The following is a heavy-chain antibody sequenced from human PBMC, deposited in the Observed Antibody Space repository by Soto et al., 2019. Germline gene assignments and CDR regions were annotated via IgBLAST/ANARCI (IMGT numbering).Heavy chain of an antibody. J-gene: IGHJ6*02. CDR2: IIPIFGTA. V-gene: IGHV1-69*01. CDR3: AGDCSSTSCPDYYYGMDV. D-gene: IGHD2-2*01. Sequence: QVQLVQSGAEVKKPGSSVKVSCTASGRTFSSYAISWVRQAPGQGLEWMGGIIPIFGTANYAQKFQGRVTITADESTSTAYMELSSLRSEDTAVYYCAGDCSSTSCPDYYYGMDVWGQGTKVTGSS. CDR1: GRTFSSYA.